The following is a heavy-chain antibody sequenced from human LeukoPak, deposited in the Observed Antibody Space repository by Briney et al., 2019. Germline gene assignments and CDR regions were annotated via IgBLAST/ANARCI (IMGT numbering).Heavy chain of an antibody. CDR1: GFTFSSYE. J-gene: IGHJ3*02. CDR2: ISSSAGTT. Sequence: PGGSLRLPCAASGFTFSSYEMNWVRQAPGKGLEWVSYISSSAGTTYYADSVKGRFTISRDNSKNTLYLQMNSLRAEDTAVYYCARARDYYDSSGYSLWAFDIWGQGTMVTVSS. CDR3: ARARDYYDSSGYSLWAFDI. V-gene: IGHV3-48*03. D-gene: IGHD3-22*01.